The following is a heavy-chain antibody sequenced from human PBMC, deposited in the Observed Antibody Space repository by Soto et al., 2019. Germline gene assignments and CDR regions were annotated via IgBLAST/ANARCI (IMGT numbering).Heavy chain of an antibody. CDR2: IYWDDDE. V-gene: IGHV2-5*02. D-gene: IGHD6-19*01. CDR1: GFSLNTAGEG. Sequence: QLTLKESGPTQVKPTQTLTLTCSFSGFSLNTAGEGVGWVRQPPGEALEWLALIYWDDDERYRPSLKTTLTITKDPPKNQVVPLRANMHPVDTATYYCAHARNIITVDAQVGDFDYWGQGTLVTVSS. CDR3: AHARNIITVDAQVGDFDY. J-gene: IGHJ4*02.